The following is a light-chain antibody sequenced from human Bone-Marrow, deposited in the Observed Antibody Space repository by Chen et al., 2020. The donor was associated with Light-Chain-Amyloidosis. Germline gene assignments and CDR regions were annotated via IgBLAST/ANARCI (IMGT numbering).Light chain of an antibody. CDR2: RDT. J-gene: IGLJ2*01. Sequence: SYQLTQPPSVSVSPGQTASITCPGADVPTKYAYWYQQKPGLAPVLVLHRDTERPSGISERFSGSSAGTTATLTISGVQAEDEADYHCQSADSSGTDEVIFGGGTKLTVL. V-gene: IGLV3-25*03. CDR1: DVPTKY. CDR3: QSADSSGTDEVI.